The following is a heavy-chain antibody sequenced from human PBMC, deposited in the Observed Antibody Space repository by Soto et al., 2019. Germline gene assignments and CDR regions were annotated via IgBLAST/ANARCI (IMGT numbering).Heavy chain of an antibody. D-gene: IGHD5-18*01. CDR2: IHYRGRT. CDR3: ARRAYSYGYDY. J-gene: IGHJ4*02. Sequence: PSETLSLTCTVSGGSISSTSYYWGWIRQPPGKGLEWIGSIHYRGRTYWNPPLKSRVTMSVDTSKNQFSLKVSSVTAADTAVYFCARRAYSYGYDYWGQGTLVTVSS. CDR1: GGSISSTSYY. V-gene: IGHV4-39*01.